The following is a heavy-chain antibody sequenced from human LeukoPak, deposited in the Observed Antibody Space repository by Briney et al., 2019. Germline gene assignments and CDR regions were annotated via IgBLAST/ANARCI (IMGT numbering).Heavy chain of an antibody. CDR3: AKERHTSGWPNWFDP. Sequence: PGGSLRLSCAASRFTFSSYTMSWVRQAPGKGLEWVSTISGNGDSTYYADSVKGRFTISRDNSKNTLFLQMNSLRAEDTAIYYCAKERHTSGWPNWFDPWGQGTLVTVSS. CDR1: RFTFSSYT. D-gene: IGHD6-19*01. J-gene: IGHJ5*02. V-gene: IGHV3-23*01. CDR2: ISGNGDST.